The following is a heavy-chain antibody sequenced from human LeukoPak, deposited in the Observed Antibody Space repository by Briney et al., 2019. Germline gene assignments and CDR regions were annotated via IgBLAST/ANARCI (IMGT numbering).Heavy chain of an antibody. Sequence: GGSLRLSCAASGFTFSSYSMNWVRQAPGKGLEWVSSISSSSYIYYADSVKGRFTISRDNAKNSLYLQMNSLRAEDTAVYYCARDARVEMATTIDYWGQGTLVTVSS. J-gene: IGHJ4*02. D-gene: IGHD5-24*01. CDR3: ARDARVEMATTIDY. CDR1: GFTFSSYS. CDR2: ISSSSYI. V-gene: IGHV3-21*01.